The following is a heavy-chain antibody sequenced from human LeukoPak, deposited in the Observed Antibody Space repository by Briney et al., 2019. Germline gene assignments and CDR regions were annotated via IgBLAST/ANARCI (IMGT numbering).Heavy chain of an antibody. CDR1: GGSITSYL. V-gene: IGHV4-59*01. D-gene: IGHD2/OR15-2a*01. Sequence: SETLSLTCTVSGGSITSYLWSWIRQPPGRRLEWIGYIYHSGTTNYNPSLKSRVTISADTSKNQFSLRLTSVTATDTAVYYCAQKAPFSPTYSQQWGQGTLVTVSS. CDR2: IYHSGTT. CDR3: AQKAPFSPTYSQQ. J-gene: IGHJ1*01.